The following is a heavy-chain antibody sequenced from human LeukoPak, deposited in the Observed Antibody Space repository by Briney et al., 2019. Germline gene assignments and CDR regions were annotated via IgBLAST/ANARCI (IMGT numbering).Heavy chain of an antibody. Sequence: PGGSLRLSCAASGFPFSSYGMHWVRQAPGKVLEWVAVLSYDGSNEYYADSVKGRFTISRDNSKNTLYLQMNSLRVEDTAVYYCAGSWFYRDYFEYWGQGTLVTVSS. CDR2: LSYDGSNE. J-gene: IGHJ4*02. CDR3: AGSWFYRDYFEY. CDR1: GFPFSSYG. D-gene: IGHD3-10*01. V-gene: IGHV3-30*03.